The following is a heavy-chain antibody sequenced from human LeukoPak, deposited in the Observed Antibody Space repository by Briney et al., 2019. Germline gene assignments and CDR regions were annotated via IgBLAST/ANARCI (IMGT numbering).Heavy chain of an antibody. V-gene: IGHV3-9*01. D-gene: IGHD3-10*01. CDR1: GFTFDDYA. CDR2: ISWNSNSI. CDR3: AKAHGSGSALDY. Sequence: GGSLRLSCAVSGFTFDDYAMHWVWQAPGRGLEWVSGISWNSNSIGYADSVKGRFTISRDNAKNSLYLQMNSLRAEDTALYYCAKAHGSGSALDYWGQGTLVTVSS. J-gene: IGHJ4*02.